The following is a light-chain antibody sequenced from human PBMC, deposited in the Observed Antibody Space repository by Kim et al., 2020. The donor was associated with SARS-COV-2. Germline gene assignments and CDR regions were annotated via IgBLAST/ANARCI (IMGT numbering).Light chain of an antibody. V-gene: IGKV3-11*01. J-gene: IGKJ5*01. Sequence: VVRQSPATLSLSPGERATLSCRASQSVATYLAWYQQKPGQAPRLLIYDASKRATGIPARFRCSGSGTDFTLTIGTLEPEDSAVYYCQQRVNFVQGTRLEIK. CDR1: QSVATY. CDR3: QQRVN. CDR2: DAS.